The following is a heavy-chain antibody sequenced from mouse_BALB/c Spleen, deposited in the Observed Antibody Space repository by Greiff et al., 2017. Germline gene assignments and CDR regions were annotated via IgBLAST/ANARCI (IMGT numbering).Heavy chain of an antibody. D-gene: IGHD1-3*01. CDR1: GYSITSDYA. CDR3: ARGGGKDWFAY. J-gene: IGHJ3*01. Sequence: EVQLQESGPGLVKPSQSLSLTCTVTGYSITSDYAWNWIRQFPGNKLEWMGYISYSGSTSYNPSLKSRISITRDTSKNQFFLQLNSVTTEDTATYYCARGGGKDWFAYWGQGTLVTVSA. V-gene: IGHV3-2*02. CDR2: ISYSGST.